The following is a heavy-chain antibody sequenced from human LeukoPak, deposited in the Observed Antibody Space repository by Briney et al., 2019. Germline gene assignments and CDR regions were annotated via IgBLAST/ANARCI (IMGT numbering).Heavy chain of an antibody. J-gene: IGHJ3*02. CDR3: AGTVGYCSSTSCYILGAFDI. D-gene: IGHD2-2*02. Sequence: PSETLSLTCTVSGGSMSSYYWSWIRQPPGDGLEWIGYILYSGSTNYNPSLQSRVIMSVDTSKNQFSLKLSSVTAADTAVYYCAGTVGYCSSTSCYILGAFDIWGQGTMVTVSS. CDR1: GGSMSSYY. CDR2: ILYSGST. V-gene: IGHV4-59*01.